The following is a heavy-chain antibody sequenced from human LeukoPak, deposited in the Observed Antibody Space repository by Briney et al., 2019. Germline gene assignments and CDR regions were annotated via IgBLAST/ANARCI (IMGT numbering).Heavy chain of an antibody. J-gene: IGHJ4*02. CDR1: GFTFSKYW. D-gene: IGHD6-19*01. Sequence: GGSLRLSCAASGFTFSKYWMLWVRQAPGKGLESVSRINTDGTVTTYADSVRGRFTVSRDNADNTMFLQMSSVRDEDTAVYYCATKQWLAPPPDSWGQGTPVTVSS. CDR2: INTDGTVT. CDR3: ATKQWLAPPPDS. V-gene: IGHV3-74*01.